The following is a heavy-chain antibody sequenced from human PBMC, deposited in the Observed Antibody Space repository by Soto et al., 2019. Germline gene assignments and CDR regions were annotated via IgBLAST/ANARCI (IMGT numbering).Heavy chain of an antibody. D-gene: IGHD3-9*01. V-gene: IGHV4-59*01. CDR2: IYYTGKT. Sequence: QVQLQESGPGLVKPSETLSLTCSVCGDSLTSYYWTWVRQPPGKGLEWIGYIYYTGKTNYNPSLKSRVTISMDLSKNQFSLELRSLTAADTAVYYCARIILTGYYGLEPWGQGTLVIVSA. CDR1: GDSLTSYY. CDR3: ARIILTGYYGLEP. J-gene: IGHJ5*02.